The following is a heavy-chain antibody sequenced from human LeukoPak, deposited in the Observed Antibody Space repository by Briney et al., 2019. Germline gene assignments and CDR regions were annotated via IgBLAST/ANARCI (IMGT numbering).Heavy chain of an antibody. CDR3: AKGLSDGDFDY. J-gene: IGHJ4*02. CDR1: GFTFSSYA. CDR2: IIGSGGST. V-gene: IGHV3-23*01. D-gene: IGHD4-17*01. Sequence: PGGSLRLSCAASGFTFSSYAMSWVRQAPGKGLEWVSPIIGSGGSTYYADSVKGRFTISRDNSENTLYLQMNSLRAEDTAVYYCAKGLSDGDFDYWGQGTLVTVSS.